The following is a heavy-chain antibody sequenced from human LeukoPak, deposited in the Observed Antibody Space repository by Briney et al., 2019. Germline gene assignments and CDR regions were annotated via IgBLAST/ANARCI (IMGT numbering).Heavy chain of an antibody. J-gene: IGHJ4*02. CDR2: MNPNSGNT. D-gene: IGHD3-10*01. Sequence: GASVKVSCKASGYTFTSYDINWVRQGTGQGLEWMGWMNPNSGNTGYAQKFQGRVTMTRNTSISTAYMELSSLRSEDTAVYYCARRLYGSGSYQSDYWGQGTLVTVSS. CDR3: ARRLYGSGSYQSDY. CDR1: GYTFTSYD. V-gene: IGHV1-8*01.